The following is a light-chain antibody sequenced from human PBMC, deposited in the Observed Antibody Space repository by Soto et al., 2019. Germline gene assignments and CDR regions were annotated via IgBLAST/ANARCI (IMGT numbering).Light chain of an antibody. J-gene: IGKJ1*01. CDR2: DVS. Sequence: DIQMTQSPSTLPASVGDRVIISCRASQTVERWLAWYQQKPGKVPKLLISDVSTLERGVPSRFSGSGSATEFTLTISGLQSDDFATYYCQQYKDHVWTFGQGTKV. CDR1: QTVERW. CDR3: QQYKDHVWT. V-gene: IGKV1-5*01.